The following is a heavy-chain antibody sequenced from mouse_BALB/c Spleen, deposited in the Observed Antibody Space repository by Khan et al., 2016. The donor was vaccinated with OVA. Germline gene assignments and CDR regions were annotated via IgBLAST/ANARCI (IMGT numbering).Heavy chain of an antibody. D-gene: IGHD2-4*01. CDR1: GFSLTSYG. V-gene: IGHV2-6*02. Sequence: QVQLKESGPGLVAPSQSLSITCTVSGFSLTSYGVHWVRQPPGKGLEWLVVIWSDGKTTYNSTLKSRLSISKDNSKSQVFLKMNSLQTDDTAIDDCARNNHTIMTRMEYWGQGTSVTVSS. CDR3: ARNNHTIMTRMEY. CDR2: IWSDGKT. J-gene: IGHJ4*01.